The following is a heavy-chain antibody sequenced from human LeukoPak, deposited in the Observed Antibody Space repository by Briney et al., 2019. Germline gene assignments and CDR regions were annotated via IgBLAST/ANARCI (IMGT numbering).Heavy chain of an antibody. CDR1: GFTFSSYA. CDR2: ISYDGSNK. CDR3: ARGRTIFGNSPPGY. V-gene: IGHV3-30*04. D-gene: IGHD3-3*01. Sequence: GRSLRLSCAASGFTFSSYAMHWVRQAPGKGLEWVAVISYDGSNKYYADSVKGRFTISRDNSKNTLYLQMNSLRAEDTAVYYCARGRTIFGNSPPGYWGQGTLVTVSS. J-gene: IGHJ4*02.